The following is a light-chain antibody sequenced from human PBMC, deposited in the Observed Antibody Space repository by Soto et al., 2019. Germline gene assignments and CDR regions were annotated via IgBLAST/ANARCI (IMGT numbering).Light chain of an antibody. V-gene: IGKV3-20*01. CDR3: HQCGSSPRNT. J-gene: IGKJ2*01. CDR2: GAS. CDR1: QSVSSSY. Sequence: EIVLTQSPGTLSLSPGERATLSCRASQSVSSSYLAWYQQKPGHAPRLLIYGASSRATGIPDRFSGSGSGTDFTLTISRLEPEDFAVYYCHQCGSSPRNTFGQGTKLEIK.